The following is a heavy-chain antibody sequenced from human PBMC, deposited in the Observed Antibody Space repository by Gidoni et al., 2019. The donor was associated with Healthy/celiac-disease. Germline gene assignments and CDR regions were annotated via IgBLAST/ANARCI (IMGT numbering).Heavy chain of an antibody. D-gene: IGHD3-10*01. CDR3: ATDNYYGSGSYYIGY. J-gene: IGHJ4*02. Sequence: QVQLVQSGAEVKKPGASVKVACQVSGYTLPELSMHWVRQAPGKGLEWMGGFDPEDGETIYAQKFQGRVTMTEDTSTDTAYMELSSLRSEDTAVYYCATDNYYGSGSYYIGYWGQGTLVTVSS. CDR2: FDPEDGET. CDR1: GYTLPELS. V-gene: IGHV1-24*01.